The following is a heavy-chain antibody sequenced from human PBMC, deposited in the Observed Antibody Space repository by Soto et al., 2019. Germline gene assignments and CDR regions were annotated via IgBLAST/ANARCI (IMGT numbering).Heavy chain of an antibody. J-gene: IGHJ4*02. CDR1: GLTFRASA. CDR2: IGSKGETYAT. D-gene: IGHD3-9*01. V-gene: IGHV3-73*01. Sequence: GGPPRLISAVPGLTFRASALQWVRQASGKGLEWLGRIGSKGETYATAYAASVKGRFTISRDDSKNTAYLQMNSLESEDTAVYYCSRDDSDWFFNWGRGT. CDR3: SRDDSDWFFN.